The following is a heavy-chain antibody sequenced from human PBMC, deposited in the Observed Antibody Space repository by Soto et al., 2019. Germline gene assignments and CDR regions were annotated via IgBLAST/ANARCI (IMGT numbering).Heavy chain of an antibody. V-gene: IGHV3-21*01. CDR3: AKDGSHNFDY. D-gene: IGHD1-26*01. J-gene: IGHJ4*02. CDR2: ISASGSYI. CDR1: GITFSNYN. Sequence: PGGSLRLSCVASGITFSNYNINWVRQVPGTGLAWVSYISASGSYIYYADSVKGRFTISRDNAKNSMYLQMNSLRAEDTAVYYCAKDGSHNFDYWGQGTLVTVSS.